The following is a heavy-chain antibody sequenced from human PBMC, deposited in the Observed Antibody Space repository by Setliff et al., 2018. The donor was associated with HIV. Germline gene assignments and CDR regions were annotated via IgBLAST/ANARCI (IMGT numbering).Heavy chain of an antibody. Sequence: PGESLKISCVASGFTFRTYWMHWVRQGPGKGLVWVSSISDTSSFKYYADSVKGRFTVSRDNAKNSLYLQMNSLRAEDTAVYYCARKGYYSDSSGYYPLPFDSWGQGTPVTVSS. J-gene: IGHJ4*02. CDR1: GFTFRTYW. D-gene: IGHD3-22*01. CDR3: ARKGYYSDSSGYYPLPFDS. CDR2: ISDTSSFK. V-gene: IGHV3-21*01.